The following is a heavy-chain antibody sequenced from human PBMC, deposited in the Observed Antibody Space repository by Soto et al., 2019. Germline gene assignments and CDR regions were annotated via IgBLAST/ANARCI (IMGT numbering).Heavy chain of an antibody. Sequence: AGASLRLSCAASGFTFSSYGMHWVRQAPGKGLEWVAVISYDGSNKYYADSVKGRFTISRDNSKNTLYLQMNSLRAEDTAVYYFAKDLKSGAYYYYGMDVWGQGTTVTVSS. D-gene: IGHD3-10*01. CDR2: ISYDGSNK. CDR3: AKDLKSGAYYYYGMDV. CDR1: GFTFSSYG. J-gene: IGHJ6*02. V-gene: IGHV3-30*18.